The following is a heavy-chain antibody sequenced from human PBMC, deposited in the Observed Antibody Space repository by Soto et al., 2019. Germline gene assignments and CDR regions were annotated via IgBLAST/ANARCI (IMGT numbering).Heavy chain of an antibody. D-gene: IGHD6-6*01. CDR2: IGTAGDT. J-gene: IGHJ6*01. Sequence: SLRLSSAASGFTFSSYDMHWVRQATGKGLEWVSAIGTAGDTYYPGSVKGRFTISRENAKNSLYLQMNSLRAGDTAVYYCARGSYSSSSNYGLDVWGQGTTVPVSS. CDR3: ARGSYSSSSNYGLDV. CDR1: GFTFSSYD. V-gene: IGHV3-13*01.